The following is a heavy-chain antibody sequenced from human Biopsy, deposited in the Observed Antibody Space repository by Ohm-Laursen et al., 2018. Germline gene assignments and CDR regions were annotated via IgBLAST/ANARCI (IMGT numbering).Heavy chain of an antibody. J-gene: IGHJ5*02. CDR2: INAKTGDT. D-gene: IGHD3-22*01. V-gene: IGHV1-2*02. Sequence: GSSVKVSCKASGYTFTGYHVHWVRQAPGQGLEWMGWINAKTGDTNYAQKFQGRVTMTRDTSISTAYVDLSSLGSDDTAVYYCMRGGYYYDSLAYYYWFDPWGQGTLVTVSS. CDR1: GYTFTGYH. CDR3: MRGGYYYDSLAYYYWFDP.